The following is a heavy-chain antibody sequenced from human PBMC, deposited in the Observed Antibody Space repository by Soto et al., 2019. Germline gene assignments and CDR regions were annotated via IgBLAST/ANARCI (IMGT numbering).Heavy chain of an antibody. CDR1: GGIFSNDP. Sequence: QVQLVQSGAEMKKPGSSVKVSCKASGGIFSNDPISWVRQAPGQGLEWMGGIIPAIGKPDYAQKYQDRVTIAADESTSTAYMELTNLVSQDTAVYYCATVEWELPHFWGQGTLVTVSS. D-gene: IGHD1-7*01. CDR2: IIPAIGKP. V-gene: IGHV1-69*01. CDR3: ATVEWELPHF. J-gene: IGHJ4*02.